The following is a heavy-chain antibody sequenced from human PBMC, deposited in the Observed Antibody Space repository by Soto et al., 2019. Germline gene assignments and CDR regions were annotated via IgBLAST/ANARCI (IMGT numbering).Heavy chain of an antibody. CDR3: ARDYDYVWGSYRHTLHY. V-gene: IGHV1-18*01. CDR2: VSAYNGNT. D-gene: IGHD3-16*02. J-gene: IGHJ4*02. Sequence: GLEWMGWVSAYNGNTDYAQTLQGRVTMTTDTSTTTAYMELRSLRSDDTAVYYCARDYDYVWGSYRHTLHYWGQGTPVTVSS.